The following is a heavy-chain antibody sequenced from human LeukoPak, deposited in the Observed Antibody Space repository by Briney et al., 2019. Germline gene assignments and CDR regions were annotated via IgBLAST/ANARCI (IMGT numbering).Heavy chain of an antibody. J-gene: IGHJ4*02. CDR3: AGEDDYGDIYFCS. V-gene: IGHV4-4*07. CDR2: THTSGTT. CDR1: GGSISSYY. Sequence: SETLSLTCTVSGGSISSYYWSWIRQPAGKGLEWIGRTHTSGTTYYNPSLKSRVTMSVDTSKYQFSLKLSSVTAADTAIYYCAGEDDYGDIYFCSWGQGTLVTVSS. D-gene: IGHD4-17*01.